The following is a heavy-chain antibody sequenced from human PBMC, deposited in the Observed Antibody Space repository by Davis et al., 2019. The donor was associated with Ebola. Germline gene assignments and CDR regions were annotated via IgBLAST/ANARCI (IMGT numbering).Heavy chain of an antibody. D-gene: IGHD1-26*01. J-gene: IGHJ4*02. V-gene: IGHV3-49*04. CDR1: GFTFGDYA. CDR3: TREVGGSSDY. Sequence: PGGSLRLSCTASGFTFGDYAMSWVRQAPGQGLEWVGFIRSKAYGGTTEYAASVKGRFTISRDDSKSIAYLQMNSLKTEDTAVYYCTREVGGSSDYWGQGTLVTVSS. CDR2: IRSKAYGGTT.